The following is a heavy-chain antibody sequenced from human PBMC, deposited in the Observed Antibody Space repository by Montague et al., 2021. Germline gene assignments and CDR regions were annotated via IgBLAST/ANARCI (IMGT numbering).Heavy chain of an antibody. CDR2: VYYRGST. D-gene: IGHD4-23*01. CDR1: GGSTTTSNYY. Sequence: SETLSLTCAVSGGSTTTSNYYWGWIRQPLGKGLEWIGSVYYRGSTYYNPSLKSRVTIVIDTSKKKSSLKLTSVTAADTAVYFCARQTVVSPHFDYWGQGTRVTVSS. CDR3: ARQTVVSPHFDY. V-gene: IGHV4-39*01. J-gene: IGHJ4*02.